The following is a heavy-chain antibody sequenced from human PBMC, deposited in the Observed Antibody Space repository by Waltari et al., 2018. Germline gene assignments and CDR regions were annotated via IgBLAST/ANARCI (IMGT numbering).Heavy chain of an antibody. CDR1: GGTFSSYA. D-gene: IGHD6-19*01. Sequence: QVQLVQSGAEVKKPGSSVKVSCKASGGTFSSYAISWVRQAPGQGLEWMGGIIPIFGTANYAQKLQGRVTSTADESTSTAYMELSSLRSEDTAVYYCASTIAVAATGYFQHWGQGTLVTVSS. CDR3: ASTIAVAATGYFQH. J-gene: IGHJ1*01. CDR2: IIPIFGTA. V-gene: IGHV1-69*13.